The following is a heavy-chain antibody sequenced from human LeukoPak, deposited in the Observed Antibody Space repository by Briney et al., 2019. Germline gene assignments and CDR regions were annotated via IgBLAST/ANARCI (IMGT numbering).Heavy chain of an antibody. D-gene: IGHD3-10*01. CDR2: INHSGST. CDR3: ARRGPPDYYGSGSYQYYYYYYYMDV. J-gene: IGHJ6*03. V-gene: IGHV4-34*01. CDR1: GGSFSGYY. Sequence: SETLSLTCAVYGGSFSGYYWTWIRQPPGKGLEWIGEINHSGSTNYNPSLKSRVTISVDTSKNQFSLKLSSVTAADTAVYYCARRGPPDYYGSGSYQYYYYYYYMDVWGKGTTVTISS.